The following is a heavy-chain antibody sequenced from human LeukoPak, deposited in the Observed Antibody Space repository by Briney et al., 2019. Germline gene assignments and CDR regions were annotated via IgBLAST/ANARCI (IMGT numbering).Heavy chain of an antibody. CDR3: ASSQVGATLRD. D-gene: IGHD1-26*01. V-gene: IGHV1-2*02. CDR1: GYTFTDSY. CDR2: ILPKSGAT. J-gene: IGHJ4*02. Sequence: ASVKVSCKASGYTFTDSYIHWVRQAPGQGLEWMGWILPKSGATNYAQKFQVRVTMTRDTSISTAYMELSRLRYDDTAVYYCASSQVGATLRDWGQGALVTVSS.